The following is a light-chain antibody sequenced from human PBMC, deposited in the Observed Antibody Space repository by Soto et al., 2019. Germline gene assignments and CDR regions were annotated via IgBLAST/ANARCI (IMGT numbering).Light chain of an antibody. CDR3: QLYDLSPFP. Sequence: EIVLTQSPGTLSLSPGERATLSCRASQSVSSTYLAWYQQKPGQAPRLLIYGAASRATGIPDRFSGSGSGTDFTLTISRLEPEDFAVYYCQLYDLSPFPCGQGTKLEIK. CDR1: QSVSSTY. J-gene: IGKJ2*01. CDR2: GAA. V-gene: IGKV3-20*01.